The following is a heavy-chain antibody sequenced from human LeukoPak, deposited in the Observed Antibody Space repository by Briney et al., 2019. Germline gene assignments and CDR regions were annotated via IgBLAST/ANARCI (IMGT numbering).Heavy chain of an antibody. Sequence: GGSLRLSCAASGFIFSTYSMNWVRQAPGKGLEWVSYISSSSTIYYADSVKGRFTISRDNAKNSLSLQMNSLRAEDTAVYYCAREPDYGDYAFDYWGQGTLVTVSS. CDR3: AREPDYGDYAFDY. CDR2: ISSSSTI. J-gene: IGHJ4*02. V-gene: IGHV3-48*01. D-gene: IGHD4-17*01. CDR1: GFIFSTYS.